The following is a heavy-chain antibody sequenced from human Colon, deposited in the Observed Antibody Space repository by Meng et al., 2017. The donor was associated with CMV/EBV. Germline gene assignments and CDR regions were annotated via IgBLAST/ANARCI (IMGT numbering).Heavy chain of an antibody. CDR1: GFTFTNYA. J-gene: IGHJ4*02. CDR3: ARVAFEYYDFWSGYLD. CDR2: ISGSGDKA. V-gene: IGHV3-23*01. D-gene: IGHD3-3*01. Sequence: GESLKISCAASGFTFTNYAMSWVRQAPGKGLEWVSSISGSGDKAYYADSVKGRFIISRDNAKNSLYLQMNSLRAEDTALYYCARVAFEYYDFWSGYLDWGQGTLVTVSS.